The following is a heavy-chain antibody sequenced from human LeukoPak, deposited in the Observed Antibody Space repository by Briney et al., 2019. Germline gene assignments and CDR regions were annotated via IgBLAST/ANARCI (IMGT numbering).Heavy chain of an antibody. CDR2: ISGSGGST. CDR1: GFTFSSYA. Sequence: GGSLRLSFAASGFTFSSYAMSWVRQAPGKGLEWVSAISGSGGSTYYADSVKGRFTISRDNSKNVLYLQMNTLRAEDTAIYYCARDSVMYSSSWYELDLWGQGILVTVSP. J-gene: IGHJ5*02. V-gene: IGHV3-23*01. CDR3: ARDSVMYSSSWYELDL. D-gene: IGHD6-13*01.